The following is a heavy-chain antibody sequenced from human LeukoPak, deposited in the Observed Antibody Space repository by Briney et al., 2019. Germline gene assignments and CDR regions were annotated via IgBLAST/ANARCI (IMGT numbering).Heavy chain of an antibody. D-gene: IGHD2-8*01. CDR2: INTNTGNP. CDR1: GYTLTTYS. CDR3: ARQTNNVGAFDI. Sequence: ASVKVSCKPSGYTLTTYSINWVRQAPGQGLEWMGWINTNTGNPTYAPDFTGRFVFSLDTSVSAAYLQISSLKAEDTAMYYCARQTNNVGAFDIWGQGTMVTVSS. J-gene: IGHJ3*02. V-gene: IGHV7-4-1*02.